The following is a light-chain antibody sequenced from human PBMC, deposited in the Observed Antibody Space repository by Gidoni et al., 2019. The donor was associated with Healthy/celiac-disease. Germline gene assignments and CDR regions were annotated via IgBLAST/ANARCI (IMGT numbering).Light chain of an antibody. V-gene: IGLV3-25*02. CDR1: ALPKQY. J-gene: IGLJ7*01. Sequence: SYELTQPPSVSVSPGQTARITCSGDALPKQYAYWYQQKPGQAPVLGIYKDSERPSGIPERFSGSSSGTTVTLTISGVQAEDEADYYCQSADSSGTSVFGGGTQLTVL. CDR3: QSADSSGTSV. CDR2: KDS.